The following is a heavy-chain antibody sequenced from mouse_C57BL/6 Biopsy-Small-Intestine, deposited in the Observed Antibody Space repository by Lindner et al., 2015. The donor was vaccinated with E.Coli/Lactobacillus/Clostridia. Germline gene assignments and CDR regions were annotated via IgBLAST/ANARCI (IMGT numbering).Heavy chain of an antibody. CDR3: ARVLYGSPDY. Sequence: VQLQESGAELVRPGTSVKVSCKASGYAFTNYLIEWVKQRPGQGLEWIGVINPGSGGTNYNEKFKGKATLTADKSSSTAYMQLSSLTSEDSAVYFCARVLYGSPDYWGQGTTLTVSS. CDR1: GYAFTNYL. CDR2: INPGSGGT. J-gene: IGHJ2*01. D-gene: IGHD1-1*01. V-gene: IGHV1-54*01.